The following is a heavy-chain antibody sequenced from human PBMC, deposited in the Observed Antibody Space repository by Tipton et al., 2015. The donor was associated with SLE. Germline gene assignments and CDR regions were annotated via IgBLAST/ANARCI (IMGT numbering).Heavy chain of an antibody. V-gene: IGHV3-49*04. CDR1: GFTFGDYA. D-gene: IGHD6-13*01. CDR3: ATLGAAGRRAGAAFDI. J-gene: IGHJ3*02. Sequence: RSLRLSCSVSGFTFGDYAVSWVRQAPGKGPEWIGFIRNKASGETTEYTASARGRFTISRDNSKNTLFVHMNSLRTEDTAIYYCATLGAAGRRAGAAFDIWGQGTMVAVSS. CDR2: IRNKASGETT.